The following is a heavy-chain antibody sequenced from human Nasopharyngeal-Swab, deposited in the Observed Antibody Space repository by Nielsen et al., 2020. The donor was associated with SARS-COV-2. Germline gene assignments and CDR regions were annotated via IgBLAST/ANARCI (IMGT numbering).Heavy chain of an antibody. Sequence: GGSLRLSCTTSGFTFKNYAMSWVRQAPGKGLDWVSIISGSGDTTYYADSVKDRFTISRDNSKNTLYLEMNSLRVEDTAVYYCAKAPYLRGLDVWGQGTTVTVSS. V-gene: IGHV3-23*01. CDR3: AKAPYLRGLDV. CDR1: GFTFKNYA. CDR2: ISGSGDTT. J-gene: IGHJ6*02. D-gene: IGHD2-21*01.